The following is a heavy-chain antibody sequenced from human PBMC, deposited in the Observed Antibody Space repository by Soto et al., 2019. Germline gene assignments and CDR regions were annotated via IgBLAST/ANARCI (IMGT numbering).Heavy chain of an antibody. D-gene: IGHD3-3*01. V-gene: IGHV1-8*01. CDR1: GYTFTSYD. J-gene: IGHJ5*02. Sequence: QVQLVQSGAEVKKPGASVKVSCKASGYTFTSYDINWVRQATGQGLEWMGWMNPNSGNTGYAQKFQGXVXXXRXXSISTVYMELSSLRSEDTAVYYCARSGQVGNWFDPWGQGTLVTVSS. CDR2: MNPNSGNT. CDR3: ARSGQVGNWFDP.